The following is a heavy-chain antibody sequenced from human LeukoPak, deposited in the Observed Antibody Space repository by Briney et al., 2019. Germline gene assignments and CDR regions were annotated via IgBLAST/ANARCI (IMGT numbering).Heavy chain of an antibody. V-gene: IGHV3-9*01. CDR3: AKDTGSSGPFDY. CDR2: ISWNSGSI. D-gene: IGHD6-19*01. CDR1: GFTFDDYA. J-gene: IGHJ4*02. Sequence: GGSLRLSCAASGFTFDDYAMHWVRQAPGKGLEWVSGISWNSGSIGYADSVKGRFTISRDNAKNSLYLQMSSLRAEDTALYYCAKDTGSSGPFDYWGQGTLVTVSS.